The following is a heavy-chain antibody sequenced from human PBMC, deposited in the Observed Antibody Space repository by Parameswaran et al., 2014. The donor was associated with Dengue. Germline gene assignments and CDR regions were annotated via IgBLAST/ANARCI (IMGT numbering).Heavy chain of an antibody. Sequence: VRQAPGKGLEWIGSIYYSGSTYYNPSLKSRVTISVDTSKNQFSLKLSSVTAADTAVYYCAIQRPGRFDYWGQGTWSRLL. D-gene: IGHD1-1*01. CDR3: AIQRPGRFDY. J-gene: IGHJ4*02. V-gene: IGHV4-39*01. CDR2: IYYSGST.